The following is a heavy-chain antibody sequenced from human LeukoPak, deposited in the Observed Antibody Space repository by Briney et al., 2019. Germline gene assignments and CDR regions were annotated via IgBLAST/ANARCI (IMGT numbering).Heavy chain of an antibody. D-gene: IGHD2-2*01. CDR1: GFTFSSYA. V-gene: IGHV3-23*01. CDR2: ISGSGGST. J-gene: IGHJ6*03. Sequence: PGGSLRLSCAASGFTFSSYAMSWIRQAPGKGLEWVSAISGSGGSTYYADSVKGRFTISRDNSKNTLYLQMNSLRAEDTAVYYCAKGPNAPTYYYYYMDVWGSGTTVTVSS. CDR3: AKGPNAPTYYYYYMDV.